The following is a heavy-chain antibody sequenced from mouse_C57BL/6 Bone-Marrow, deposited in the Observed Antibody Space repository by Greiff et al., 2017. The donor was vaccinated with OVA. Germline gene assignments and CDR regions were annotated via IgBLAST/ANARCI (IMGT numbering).Heavy chain of an antibody. CDR3: AHYGSRLYLHY. D-gene: IGHD1-1*01. V-gene: IGHV1-59*01. J-gene: IGHJ2*02. CDR2: IAPSDSYI. CDR1: GYTFTNYW. Sequence: QVQLQQPGAELVRPGTSVKLSCKASGYTFTNYWMHWVKQRPGQGLEWIGVIAPSDSYINYNQKFKGRATLTVDTSSSTACMHLSSLTSEDSAVYYCAHYGSRLYLHYWGQGTSLTVSS.